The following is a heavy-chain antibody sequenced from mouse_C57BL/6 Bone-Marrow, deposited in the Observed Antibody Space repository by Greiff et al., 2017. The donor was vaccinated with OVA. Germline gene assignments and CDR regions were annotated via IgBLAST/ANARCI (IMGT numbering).Heavy chain of an antibody. Sequence: EVQLQQSGAELVRPGSSVKMSCKTSGYTFTSYGIHWVKQRPGQGLEWIGSIYIGNGYTVYNEKFKGKATLTSDTYSSTAYMQLSSLTSEDSAIDFCARYETGRGDYWGQGTAVTVSS. J-gene: IGHJ4*01. D-gene: IGHD4-1*01. CDR2: IYIGNGYT. CDR3: ARYETGRGDY. CDR1: GYTFTSYG. V-gene: IGHV1-58*01.